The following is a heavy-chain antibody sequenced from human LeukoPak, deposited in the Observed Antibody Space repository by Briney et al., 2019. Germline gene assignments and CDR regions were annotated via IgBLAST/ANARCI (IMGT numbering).Heavy chain of an antibody. CDR3: ARVVGYSYARVRWFDP. J-gene: IGHJ5*02. D-gene: IGHD5-18*01. CDR1: GGSISSYY. V-gene: IGHV4-59*01. CDR2: IYYSGST. Sequence: SETLSLTCTVSGGSISSYYWSWIRQPPGKGLEWIGYIYYSGSTNYNPSLKSRVTLSVDTSKNQFSLKLSSVTAADTAVYYCARVVGYSYARVRWFDPWGQGTLVTVSS.